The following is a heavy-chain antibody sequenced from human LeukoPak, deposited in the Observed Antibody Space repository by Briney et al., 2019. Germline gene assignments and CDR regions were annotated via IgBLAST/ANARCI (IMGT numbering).Heavy chain of an antibody. Sequence: SETLSLTCSVSGDSISGYYWNWIRQTPGKGLEWIGYIYYSGTTNYNPSLKSRVTISVDTSKNQFSLKLSSVTAADTAVYYCARRGKYYVSATWFDPWGHGTLVTVSS. CDR1: GDSISGYY. CDR3: ARRGKYYVSATWFDP. CDR2: IYYSGTT. V-gene: IGHV4-59*08. J-gene: IGHJ5*02. D-gene: IGHD3-10*01.